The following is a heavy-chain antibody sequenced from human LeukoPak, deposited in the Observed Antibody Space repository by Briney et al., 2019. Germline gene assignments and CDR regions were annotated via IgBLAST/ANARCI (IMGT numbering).Heavy chain of an antibody. CDR1: GFTFHDFA. V-gene: IGHV3-9*01. Sequence: AGRSLRLSCAASGFTFHDFAIHWVRQAPGKGLEWVSGISWNSGSISYADSVKGRFTIPRDNAKNSLFLQMTSLRAEDTALYYCAKELYSTTYGFPFDYWGQGTLVTVSS. D-gene: IGHD3-10*01. CDR2: ISWNSGSI. CDR3: AKELYSTTYGFPFDY. J-gene: IGHJ4*02.